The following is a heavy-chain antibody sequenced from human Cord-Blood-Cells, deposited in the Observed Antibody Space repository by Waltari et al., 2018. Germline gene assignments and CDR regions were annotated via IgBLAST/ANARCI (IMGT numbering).Heavy chain of an antibody. J-gene: IGHJ6*02. CDR1: GVTSSSDA. CDR2: IIPIFGTA. Sequence: QVQLVPSGTEVKKTGSSVTVSCKASGVTSSSDAISWVRQDPGQGLEWMVGIIPIFGTANYAQKFQGRVTITADESTSTAYMELSSLRSEDTAVYYCARDGMDVWGQGTTVTVSS. V-gene: IGHV1-69*01. CDR3: ARDGMDV.